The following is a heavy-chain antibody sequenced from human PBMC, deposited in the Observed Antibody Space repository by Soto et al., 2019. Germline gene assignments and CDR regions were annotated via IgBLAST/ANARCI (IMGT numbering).Heavy chain of an antibody. J-gene: IGHJ6*02. V-gene: IGHV1-18*01. Sequence: QVQLVQSGDEVKKPGASVKVSCKASGYIFVNYGIAWVRQAPGQGLEWMGWISPYTGNTHSATKVQGRLTMTTDTSSSTAYMGRGSLPSDDTAVYYCVMVDNYVTPTPQDVWGQGTTVTVSS. CDR3: VMVDNYVTPTPQDV. CDR2: ISPYTGNT. D-gene: IGHD3-16*01. CDR1: GYIFVNYG.